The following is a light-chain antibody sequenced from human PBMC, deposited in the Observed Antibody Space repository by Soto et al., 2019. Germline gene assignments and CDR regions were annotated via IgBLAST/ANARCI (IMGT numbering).Light chain of an antibody. Sequence: DIRMTQSPSSLSASVGDTVTITCRASQSISSHLNWYQLKPGKAPNLLMYGASYLKGGVPTRFSGSGSGTDFTLTISSLQPEDFAIYYCQQTYTTPEITFGQGTRLEI. CDR2: GAS. CDR1: QSISSH. V-gene: IGKV1-39*01. CDR3: QQTYTTPEIT. J-gene: IGKJ5*01.